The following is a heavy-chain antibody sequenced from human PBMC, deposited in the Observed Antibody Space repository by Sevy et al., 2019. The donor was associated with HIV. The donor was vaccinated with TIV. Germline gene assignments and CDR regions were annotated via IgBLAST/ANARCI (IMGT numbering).Heavy chain of an antibody. CDR2: IYYSGST. Sequence: SETLSLTCTVSGGSISSSSYYWGWIRQPPGRGLEGIGSIYYSGSTYYNPSLKSRVTISVDTSKNQFSMKLSPVTAVDTVVYYCARLNYYDSTGLYAFDIWGQGTMVTVSS. CDR3: ARLNYYDSTGLYAFDI. V-gene: IGHV4-39*01. J-gene: IGHJ3*02. D-gene: IGHD3-22*01. CDR1: GGSISSSSYY.